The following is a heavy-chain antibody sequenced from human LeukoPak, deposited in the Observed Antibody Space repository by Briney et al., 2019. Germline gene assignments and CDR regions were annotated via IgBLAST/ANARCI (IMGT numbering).Heavy chain of an antibody. D-gene: IGHD3-22*01. Sequence: GGSLRLSCAASGFTFSSYAMSWVRQAPGKGLEWVSAISGSGGSTYYADSVKGRFTISRDNSRSTLSLQMDSLRAEDTAVYYCAKDHESDGYPCLDHWGLGTLVTVSS. J-gene: IGHJ4*02. CDR3: AKDHESDGYPCLDH. V-gene: IGHV3-23*01. CDR1: GFTFSSYA. CDR2: ISGSGGST.